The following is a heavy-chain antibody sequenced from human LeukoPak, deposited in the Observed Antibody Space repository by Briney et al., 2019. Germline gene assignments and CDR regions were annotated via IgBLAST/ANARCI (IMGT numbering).Heavy chain of an antibody. Sequence: GGSLRLSCSASGLTFSTCAMHWVRQAPGGGLEGLTVIRPDGGKKFYSDSVKGRFTVSRDNFKNMLYLEMNSLRSEDTAVYCCVKDDPVLHFWGQGTLVSVSS. CDR1: GLTFSTCA. CDR2: IRPDGGKK. CDR3: VKDDPVLHF. V-gene: IGHV3-30*02. J-gene: IGHJ4*02.